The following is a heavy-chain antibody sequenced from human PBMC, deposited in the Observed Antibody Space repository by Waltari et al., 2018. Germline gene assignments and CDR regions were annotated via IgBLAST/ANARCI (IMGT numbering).Heavy chain of an antibody. CDR3: AHGYVGGSYRYSYYFAY. Sequence: QITLKESGPTLVKPTQTLTLTCTFSGFSLSTSGVGVGWIRQPPGKALEWLALIYWNDDKRYSPCLKSRLTTPKDTPKNQGVLTMTNMDPVDTATYYCAHGYVGGSYRYSYYFAYWGKGTLVTVSS. CDR1: GFSLSTSGVG. V-gene: IGHV2-5*01. CDR2: IYWNDDK. D-gene: IGHD3-16*02. J-gene: IGHJ4*02.